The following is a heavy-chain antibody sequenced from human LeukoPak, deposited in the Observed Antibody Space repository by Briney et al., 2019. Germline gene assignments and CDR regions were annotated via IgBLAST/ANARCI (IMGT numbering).Heavy chain of an antibody. CDR3: ARGLMMAVAGRGEFHY. J-gene: IGHJ4*02. CDR2: IYYSGST. D-gene: IGHD6-13*01. CDR1: GGSISSYY. V-gene: IGHV4-59*01. Sequence: SETLSLTCTVSGGSISSYYWSWIRQPPGKGLEWIGYIYYSGSTNYNPSLKSRVTISVDTSKNQFSLKLSSVTAEDTAVYYCARGLMMAVAGRGEFHYWGQGTLVTLSS.